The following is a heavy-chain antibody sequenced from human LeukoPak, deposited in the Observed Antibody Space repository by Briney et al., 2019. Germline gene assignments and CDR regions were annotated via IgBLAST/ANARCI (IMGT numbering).Heavy chain of an antibody. Sequence: GGSLRLSCAASGFTFSSYSMNWVRQAPGKGLEWISSISSSSSYIYYADSVKGRFTISRDNAKNSLYLQMNSLRAEDTAVYYCARGGFGESWDYWGQGTLVTVSS. D-gene: IGHD3-10*01. CDR2: ISSSSSYI. J-gene: IGHJ4*02. CDR3: ARGGFGESWDY. CDR1: GFTFSSYS. V-gene: IGHV3-21*01.